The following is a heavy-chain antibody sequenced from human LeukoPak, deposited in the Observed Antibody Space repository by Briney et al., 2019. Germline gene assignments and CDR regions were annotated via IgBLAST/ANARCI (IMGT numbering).Heavy chain of an antibody. D-gene: IGHD1-26*01. J-gene: IGHJ5*02. CDR3: ARHEYSGSYYGLSWFDP. Sequence: SETLSLTCTVFGGSTSSSGYYWGWIRQPPGKGLEWIASIYYSGSTYYNPSLKSRVTISVDTSKNQLSLKLSSLTAADTAVYYCARHEYSGSYYGLSWFDPWGQGTLVTVSS. V-gene: IGHV4-39*01. CDR1: GGSTSSSGYY. CDR2: IYYSGST.